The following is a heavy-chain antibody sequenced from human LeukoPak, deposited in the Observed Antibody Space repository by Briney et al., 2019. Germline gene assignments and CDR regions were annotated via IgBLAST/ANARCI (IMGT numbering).Heavy chain of an antibody. D-gene: IGHD2-2*02. CDR2: IYYSGST. CDR1: GGSISSGGYY. Sequence: ASQTLSLTCTVSGGSISSGGYYWSWIRQHPGKGLEWIGYIYYSGSTYYNPSLKSRVTISVDTSKNQFSLKLSSVTAADTAVYYCARSFSCYTPRDSYCGGQFDYWGQGTLVTVSS. CDR3: ARSFSCYTPRDSYCGGQFDY. V-gene: IGHV4-31*03. J-gene: IGHJ4*02.